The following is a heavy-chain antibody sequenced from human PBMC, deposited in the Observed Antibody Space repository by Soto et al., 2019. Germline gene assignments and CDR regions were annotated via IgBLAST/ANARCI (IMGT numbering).Heavy chain of an antibody. CDR2: IYYSGST. D-gene: IGHD4-17*01. CDR1: GGSISSGGYY. CDR3: ARDASYGDSH. Sequence: SETLSLTCTVSGGSISSGGYYWSWIRQHPGKGLEWIGYIYYSGSTYYNPSLKSRVTISVDTSKNQFSLKLSSVTAADTAVYYCARDASYGDSHWGQGTLVTVSS. J-gene: IGHJ4*02. V-gene: IGHV4-31*03.